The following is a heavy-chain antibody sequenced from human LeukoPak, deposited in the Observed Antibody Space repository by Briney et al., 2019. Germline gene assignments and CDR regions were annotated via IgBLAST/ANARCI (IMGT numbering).Heavy chain of an antibody. D-gene: IGHD3-22*01. CDR2: IKQDGSEK. Sequence: PGGSLRLSCAASGFSFSSHWMTWVRQAPGKGLEWVANIKQDGSEKYYVDSVKGRFTISRDNAKNSLYLQMNSLRAEDTAVYYCARGSYYDSSGYYPATFDYWGQGTLVTVSS. V-gene: IGHV3-7*01. CDR3: ARGSYYDSSGYYPATFDY. CDR1: GFSFSSHW. J-gene: IGHJ4*02.